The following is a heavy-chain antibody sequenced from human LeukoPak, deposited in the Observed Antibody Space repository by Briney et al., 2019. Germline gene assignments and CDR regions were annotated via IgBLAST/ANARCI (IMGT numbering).Heavy chain of an antibody. CDR3: ARVEALQRWLQLSMHWDYYYGMDV. J-gene: IGHJ6*02. CDR1: EFTFSSYS. Sequence: GGSLRLSCAASEFTFSSYSMNWVRQAPGKGLEWVSSISSSSSYIYYADSVKGRFTISRDNAKNSLYLQMNSLRAEDTAVYYCARVEALQRWLQLSMHWDYYYGMDVWGQGTTVTVSS. CDR2: ISSSSSYI. V-gene: IGHV3-21*01. D-gene: IGHD5-24*01.